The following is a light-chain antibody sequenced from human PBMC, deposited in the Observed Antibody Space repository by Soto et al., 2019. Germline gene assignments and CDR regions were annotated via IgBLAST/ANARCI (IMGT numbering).Light chain of an antibody. J-gene: IGKJ2*01. V-gene: IGKV3-15*01. CDR2: DAS. CDR3: QQYNNWPYT. CDR1: QSVSST. Sequence: EIVMTQSPATLSMSPGERATLSCRASQSVSSTLAWYQQRPGQAPRLLIYDASTRATGIPARFSGSGSGTEFNLTIGSLQSEDFTIYYCQQYNNWPYTFGQGTKLEIK.